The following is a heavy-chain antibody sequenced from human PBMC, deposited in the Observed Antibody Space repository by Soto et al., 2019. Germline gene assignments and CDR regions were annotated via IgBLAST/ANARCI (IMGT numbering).Heavy chain of an antibody. Sequence: SETLSLTCAVSGYSISSGYYWGWIRQPPGKGLEWIGSIYHSGSTYYNPSLKSRVTISVDTSKNQFSLKLSSVTAADTAVYYCAREDVEMATIYWGQGTLVPVSS. CDR3: AREDVEMATIY. CDR1: GYSISSGYY. J-gene: IGHJ4*02. CDR2: IYHSGST. D-gene: IGHD5-12*01. V-gene: IGHV4-38-2*02.